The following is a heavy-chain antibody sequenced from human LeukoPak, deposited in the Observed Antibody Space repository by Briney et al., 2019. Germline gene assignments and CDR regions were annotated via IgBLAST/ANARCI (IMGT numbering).Heavy chain of an antibody. CDR3: ARDLGAEGTGGFDY. V-gene: IGHV3-21*01. CDR1: GITFSTYT. D-gene: IGHD2-15*01. Sequence: PGGSLRLSCAASGITFSTYTMNWVRQAPGQGLEWVSSISSSSRYIYYADSVKGRFTISRDNVYNSLYLQMNSLRADDTAVYYCARDLGAEGTGGFDYWGRGTLVTVSS. J-gene: IGHJ4*02. CDR2: ISSSSRYI.